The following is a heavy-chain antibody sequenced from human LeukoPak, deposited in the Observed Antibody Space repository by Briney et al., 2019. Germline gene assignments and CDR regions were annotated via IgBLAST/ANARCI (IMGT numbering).Heavy chain of an antibody. CDR3: ARDDYGDYFFDY. CDR2: IYSGGST. J-gene: IGHJ4*02. V-gene: IGHV3-66*01. D-gene: IGHD4-17*01. CDR1: GFTASSNY. Sequence: PGGSLRLSCAASGFTASSNYMSWVRQAPGKGLEWVSVIYSGGSTYYADSVKGRFTISRDNSKNTLYLQMNSLRAEDTAVYYCARDDYGDYFFDYWGQGTLVTVSS.